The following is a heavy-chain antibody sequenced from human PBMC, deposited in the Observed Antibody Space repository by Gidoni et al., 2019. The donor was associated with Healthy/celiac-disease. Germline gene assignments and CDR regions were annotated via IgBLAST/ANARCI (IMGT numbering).Heavy chain of an antibody. J-gene: IGHJ4*02. CDR2: INPNSGGT. D-gene: IGHD5-12*01. V-gene: IGHV1-2*02. CDR3: ARAVVATIDWRGHYFDY. CDR1: GSTFTGYY. Sequence: QVQLVQSGAEVKKPGASVKVSCQASGSTFTGYYMPWGRQAPGQGLEWMGWINPNSGGTNYAQKFQGRVTMTRDTSISTAYMELSRLRSDDTAVYYCARAVVATIDWRGHYFDYWGQGTLVTVSS.